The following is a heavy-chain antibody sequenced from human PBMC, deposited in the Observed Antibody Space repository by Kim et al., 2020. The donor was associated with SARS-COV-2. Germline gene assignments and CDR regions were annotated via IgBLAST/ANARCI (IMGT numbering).Heavy chain of an antibody. J-gene: IGHJ3*02. CDR1: GYSFTSYW. CDR2: IDPSDSYT. CDR3: ARQNIVVVTATDAFDI. D-gene: IGHD2-21*02. V-gene: IGHV5-10-1*01. Sequence: GESLKISCKGSGYSFTSYWISWVRQMPGKGLEWMGRIDPSDSYTNYSPSFQGHVTISADKSISTAYLQWSSLKASDTAMYYCARQNIVVVTATDAFDIWGQGTMVTVSS.